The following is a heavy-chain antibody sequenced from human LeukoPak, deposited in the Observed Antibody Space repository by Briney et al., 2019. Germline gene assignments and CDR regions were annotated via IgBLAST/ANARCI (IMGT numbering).Heavy chain of an antibody. J-gene: IGHJ4*02. CDR2: ISGSNGYT. Sequence: ASVKVSCKASGYIFTIYDVTWMRQAPGQGLEWVAWISGSNGYTDSAQNLQGRVTLTTDTSTSTAYMELTSLRSDDTAVYYCARPRTVKSRSSTFDYWGQGTLVTVSS. D-gene: IGHD4-11*01. CDR1: GYIFTIYD. V-gene: IGHV1-18*01. CDR3: ARPRTVKSRSSTFDY.